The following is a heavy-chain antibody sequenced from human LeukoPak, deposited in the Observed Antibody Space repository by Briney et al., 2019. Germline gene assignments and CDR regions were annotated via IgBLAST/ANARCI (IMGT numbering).Heavy chain of an antibody. J-gene: IGHJ1*01. Sequence: ASVKVSCKASGYTFTGYYIHWVRQAPGQGLEWMGWINPDSGDTNYAQRFQGRATMTRDTSISTAYMEKRRLTSDDTAVYHCARGSYDSSDFEYFQHWGQGTLVTVSS. V-gene: IGHV1-2*02. D-gene: IGHD3-22*01. CDR3: ARGSYDSSDFEYFQH. CDR1: GYTFTGYY. CDR2: INPDSGDT.